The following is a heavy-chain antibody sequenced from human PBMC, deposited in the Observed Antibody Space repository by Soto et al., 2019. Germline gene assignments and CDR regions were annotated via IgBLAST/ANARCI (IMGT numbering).Heavy chain of an antibody. CDR3: ARGGTVLRYFQAGYYGMDV. Sequence: SETLSLTCTVSGGSISSGDYYWSWIRQPPGKGLEWIGYIYYSGSTYYNPSLKSRVTISVDTSKNQFSLKLSSVTAADTAVYYCARGGTVLRYFQAGYYGMDVWGQGTTVTVSS. D-gene: IGHD3-9*01. CDR2: IYYSGST. CDR1: GGSISSGDYY. J-gene: IGHJ6*02. V-gene: IGHV4-30-4*01.